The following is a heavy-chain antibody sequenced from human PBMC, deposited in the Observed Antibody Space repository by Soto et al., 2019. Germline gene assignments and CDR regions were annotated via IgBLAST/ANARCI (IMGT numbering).Heavy chain of an antibody. CDR3: VKDRMAYNSVWDPFDI. CDR1: GFTFYSYA. J-gene: IGHJ3*02. CDR2: IGSVGGDT. D-gene: IGHD1-20*01. Sequence: PGGSLRLSCAASGFTFYSYAMSWVRQAPGKGLEWVSTIGSVGGDTYYADSVKGRFTISRDDSKNTLLLQMNSLRAEDTAVYYCVKDRMAYNSVWDPFDIWGKGTMVTVSS. V-gene: IGHV3-23*01.